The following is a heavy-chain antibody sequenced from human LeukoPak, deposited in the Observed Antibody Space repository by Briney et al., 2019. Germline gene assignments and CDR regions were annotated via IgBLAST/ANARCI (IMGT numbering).Heavy chain of an antibody. CDR2: ISGDNSNT. Sequence: ASVKVSCKASGYTFTSYGNSWVRQAPGQGLEWMGWISGDNSNTKYAEKIQGRVTMTTDTSTSTAYMELRSLRSDDTAVYYCARDELLGYGMDVWGQGTTVTVSS. V-gene: IGHV1-18*01. CDR3: ARDELLGYGMDV. CDR1: GYTFTSYG. J-gene: IGHJ6*02. D-gene: IGHD1-7*01.